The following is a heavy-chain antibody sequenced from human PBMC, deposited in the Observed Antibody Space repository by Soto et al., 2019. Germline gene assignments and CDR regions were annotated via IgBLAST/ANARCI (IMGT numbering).Heavy chain of an antibody. CDR1: GYTFTSYY. CDR2: INPSGGST. Sequence: GASVKVSCKASGYTFTSYYMHWVRQAPGQGLEWMGIINPSGGSTSYAQKFQGRVTMTRDTSTSTVYMELSSLRSEDTAVYYCARVYSGYESGRYYFDYWGQGTLVTVSS. D-gene: IGHD5-12*01. V-gene: IGHV1-46*01. CDR3: ARVYSGYESGRYYFDY. J-gene: IGHJ4*02.